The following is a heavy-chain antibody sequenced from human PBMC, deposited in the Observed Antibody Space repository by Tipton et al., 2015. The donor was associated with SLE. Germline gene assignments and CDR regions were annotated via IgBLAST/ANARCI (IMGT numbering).Heavy chain of an antibody. D-gene: IGHD5-18*01. CDR1: GGSFSGYH. Sequence: TLSLTCAVYGGSFSGYHWTWIRQPPGKGLEWIGEVYHSGRTDSNPSLKSRVTISVDTSKNQFSLNLTSVTAADTAVYYCARISVDTTMAQRVDYGMDVWGQGTTVIVSS. J-gene: IGHJ6*02. V-gene: IGHV4-34*01. CDR3: ARISVDTTMAQRVDYGMDV. CDR2: VYHSGRT.